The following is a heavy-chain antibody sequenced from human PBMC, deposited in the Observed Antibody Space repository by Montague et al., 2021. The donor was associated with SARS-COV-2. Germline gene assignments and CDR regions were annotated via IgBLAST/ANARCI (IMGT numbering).Heavy chain of an antibody. CDR1: GWRISSGGHY. CDR2: IYYSGYS. V-gene: IGHV4-31*03. D-gene: IGHD2/OR15-2a*01. J-gene: IGHJ4*02. Sequence: TLSLTCTVSGWRISSGGHYWNWIRQVPGSVLGWIGSIYYSGYSYYNSSLKGRFFISVDTSRNQFSLQVTSLTAADTAKYFCARGLFYASRRKDHFEHWGPGTLATVSS. CDR3: ARGLFYASRRKDHFEH.